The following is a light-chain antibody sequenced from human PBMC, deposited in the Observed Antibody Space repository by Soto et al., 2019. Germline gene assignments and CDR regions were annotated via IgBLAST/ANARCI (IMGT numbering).Light chain of an antibody. CDR3: QHYGSTPWS. J-gene: IGKJ1*01. CDR1: QSVSSTY. Sequence: EVVLTQSPGTLSLSPGERATLSCRASQSVSSTYLAWYQQRPGQAPRLLIYGASTRATDIPDRISGSGSGTDFTLTVSRQEPEDFAVYYCQHYGSTPWSFGQGTKVEIK. CDR2: GAS. V-gene: IGKV3-20*01.